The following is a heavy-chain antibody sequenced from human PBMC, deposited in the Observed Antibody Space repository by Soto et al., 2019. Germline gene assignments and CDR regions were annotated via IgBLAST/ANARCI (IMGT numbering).Heavy chain of an antibody. J-gene: IGHJ3*01. Sequence: GGSLRLSCAASGFTVSSNYMSWVRQAPGKGLEWVSVIYSGGSTYYADSVKGRFTISRDNSKNTLYLQMNSLRAEDKAVYYCAKDVATPIAVAGSPWGQVTMVTVSS. D-gene: IGHD6-19*01. V-gene: IGHV3-66*01. CDR2: IYSGGST. CDR3: AKDVATPIAVAGSP. CDR1: GFTVSSNY.